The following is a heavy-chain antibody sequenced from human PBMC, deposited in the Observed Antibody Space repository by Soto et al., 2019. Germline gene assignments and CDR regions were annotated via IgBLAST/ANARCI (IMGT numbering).Heavy chain of an antibody. CDR3: LRIEMV. CDR1: GFTFSNYW. CDR2: INSDGSIT. Sequence: PGGSLRLSCVASGFTFSNYWMHWVRQAPGKGLVWVSRINSDGSITTYADSVKGRFTISRDNAKNTLYLQMDSLRAEDTAVYYCLRIEMVWSQGTMVTVSS. J-gene: IGHJ3*01. V-gene: IGHV3-74*01.